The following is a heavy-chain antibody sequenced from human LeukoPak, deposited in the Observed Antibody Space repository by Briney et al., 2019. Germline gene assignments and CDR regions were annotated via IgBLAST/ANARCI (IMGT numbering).Heavy chain of an antibody. Sequence: GASVKHSCKASGYTFTSYYMHWVREAPGQGLEWMGIINPSGGSTSYAQKFQGRVTMTRDTSTSTVYMELSSLRSEDTAVYYCAVVLRYFDQPSLIEAFDIWGQGTMVTVSS. CDR1: GYTFTSYY. V-gene: IGHV1-46*01. J-gene: IGHJ3*02. D-gene: IGHD3-9*01. CDR2: INPSGGST. CDR3: AVVLRYFDQPSLIEAFDI.